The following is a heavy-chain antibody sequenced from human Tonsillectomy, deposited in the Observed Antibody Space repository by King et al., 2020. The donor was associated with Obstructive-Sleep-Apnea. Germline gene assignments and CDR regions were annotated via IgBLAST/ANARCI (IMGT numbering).Heavy chain of an antibody. J-gene: IGHJ5*02. CDR3: ARAADHDILTGYLNWFDP. Sequence: QLVQSGAEVKKPGASVKVSCKASGYTFTGYYMHWVRQAPGQGLEWMGWINPNSGGTNYAQKFQGWVTMTRDTSISTAYMELSRLRSDDTAVYYCARAADHDILTGYLNWFDPWGQGTLVTVSS. V-gene: IGHV1-2*04. D-gene: IGHD3-9*01. CDR2: INPNSGGT. CDR1: GYTFTGYY.